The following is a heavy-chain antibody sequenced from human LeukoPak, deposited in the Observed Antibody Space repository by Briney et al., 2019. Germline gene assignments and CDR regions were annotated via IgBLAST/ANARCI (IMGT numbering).Heavy chain of an antibody. D-gene: IGHD2-2*01. CDR2: IWYDGSNK. CDR1: GFTFSCFG. Sequence: GSLRLSLAAAGFTFSCFGMEWVRQAPGKGVEWVAVIWYDGSNKYYADSVKGRFTISRDNSKNTLYLQMNSLRAEDTAVYYCASWTQSTSFWGQGTLVTVSS. CDR3: ASWTQSTSF. J-gene: IGHJ4*02. V-gene: IGHV3-33*01.